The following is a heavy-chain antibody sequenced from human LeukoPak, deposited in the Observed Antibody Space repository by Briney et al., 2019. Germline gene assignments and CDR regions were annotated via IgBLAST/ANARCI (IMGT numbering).Heavy chain of an antibody. D-gene: IGHD2-15*01. V-gene: IGHV1-18*01. CDR2: ISAYNGNT. CDR3: ARTVRSCSGGSCYFGFDY. CDR1: GGTFSSYA. J-gene: IGHJ4*02. Sequence: GGSVKVSCKASGGTFSSYAISWVRQAPGQGLEWMGWISAYNGNTNYAQKLQGRVTMTTDTSTSTAYMELRSLRSDDTAVYYCARTVRSCSGGSCYFGFDYWGQGTLVTVSS.